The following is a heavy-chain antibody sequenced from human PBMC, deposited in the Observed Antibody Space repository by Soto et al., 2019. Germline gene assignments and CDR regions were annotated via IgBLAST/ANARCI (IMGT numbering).Heavy chain of an antibody. CDR3: ARDEVYSSGWYSYYYYYGMDV. CDR1: GGSISSYY. V-gene: IGHV4-4*07. D-gene: IGHD6-19*01. Sequence: SETLSLTCPVSGGSISSYYWSWIRQPAGKGLEWIGRIYTSGSTNYNPSLKSRVTVSVDTSKNQFSLKLSSVTAADTAVYYCARDEVYSSGWYSYYYYYGMDVWGQGTTVTVSS. J-gene: IGHJ6*02. CDR2: IYTSGST.